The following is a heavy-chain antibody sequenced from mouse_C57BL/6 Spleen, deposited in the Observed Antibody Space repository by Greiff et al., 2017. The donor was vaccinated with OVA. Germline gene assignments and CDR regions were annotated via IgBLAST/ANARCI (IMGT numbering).Heavy chain of an antibody. CDR2: INPNNGGT. Sequence: EVQLQQSGPELVKPGASVKISCKASGYTFTDYYLNWVKQSHGKSLEWIGDINPNNGGTSYNQKFKGKATLTVDKSSSTAYMELRSLTSEDSAVYYCAIGENYGYWGQGTTLTVSS. CDR1: GYTFTDYY. J-gene: IGHJ2*01. CDR3: AIGENYGY. V-gene: IGHV1-26*01. D-gene: IGHD1-1*01.